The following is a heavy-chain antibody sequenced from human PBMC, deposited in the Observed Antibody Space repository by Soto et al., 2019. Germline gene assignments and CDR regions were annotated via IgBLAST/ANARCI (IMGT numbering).Heavy chain of an antibody. CDR3: ARGYYDSRGQSNTFDI. Sequence: SETLSLTCTVSGASISSSYWSWTRQSPGKGLEWIGYVYYSGSTNYNPSLKSRVTISVDTSKNQFSLKLSSVTAADTAVYYCARGYYDSRGQSNTFDIWGQGTMGTVSS. J-gene: IGHJ3*02. CDR2: VYYSGST. V-gene: IGHV4-59*01. CDR1: GASISSSY. D-gene: IGHD3-22*01.